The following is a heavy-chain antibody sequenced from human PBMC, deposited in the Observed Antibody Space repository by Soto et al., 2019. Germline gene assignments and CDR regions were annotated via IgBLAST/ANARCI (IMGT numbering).Heavy chain of an antibody. V-gene: IGHV1-2*04. D-gene: IGHD6-13*01. J-gene: IGHJ5*02. CDR1: GYTFTGYY. CDR2: INPNSGGT. CDR3: ARAPEQLVENWFDP. Sequence: ASVKVSCKASGYTFTGYYMHWVRQAPGQGLEWMGWINPNSGGTNYAQKFQGWVTMTRDTSISTAYMELSRLRSDDTAVYYCARAPEQLVENWFDPWGQGTLVTVSS.